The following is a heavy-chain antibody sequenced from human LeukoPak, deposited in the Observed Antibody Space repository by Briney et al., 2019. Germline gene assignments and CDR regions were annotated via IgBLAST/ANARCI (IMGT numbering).Heavy chain of an antibody. CDR1: GFTFSSYA. Sequence: GGSLRLSCAASGFTFSSYAMHWVRQAPGKGLEWVAVISYDGSNKYYADSVKGRFTISRDNSKNTLYLQMNSLRAEDTAVYYCARAHGSGSYPYYYYGMDVWGQGTTVTVSS. D-gene: IGHD3-10*01. CDR2: ISYDGSNK. J-gene: IGHJ6*02. V-gene: IGHV3-30-3*01. CDR3: ARAHGSGSYPYYYYGMDV.